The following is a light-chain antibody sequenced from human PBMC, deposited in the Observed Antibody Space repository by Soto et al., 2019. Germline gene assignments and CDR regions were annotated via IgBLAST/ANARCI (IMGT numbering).Light chain of an antibody. CDR1: QSVSSY. CDR3: QQRSNWPVT. CDR2: DAS. V-gene: IGKV3-11*01. Sequence: ELVLTQSPGTLSLSPGERATLSCRASQSVSSYLAWYQQKPGQAPRLLIYDASTRATGISARFSGSGSGTDFTLTISSLEPEDFAMYYCQQRSNWPVTFGQGTKVEVK. J-gene: IGKJ1*01.